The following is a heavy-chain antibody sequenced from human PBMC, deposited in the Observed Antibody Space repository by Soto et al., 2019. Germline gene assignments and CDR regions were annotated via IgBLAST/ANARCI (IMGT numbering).Heavy chain of an antibody. CDR2: INAGNGNT. V-gene: IGHV1-3*01. CDR3: ARDPHYYDTTGYCLDS. J-gene: IGHJ4*02. Sequence: ASVKVSCKASGYIFTTYAMHWVRQAPGQSLEWMGWINAGNGNTRYSQKFQGRVTIARDTSASTAYMELSSLRFEDTAVYYCARDPHYYDTTGYCLDSWGQGTLVTVSS. D-gene: IGHD3-22*01. CDR1: GYIFTTYA.